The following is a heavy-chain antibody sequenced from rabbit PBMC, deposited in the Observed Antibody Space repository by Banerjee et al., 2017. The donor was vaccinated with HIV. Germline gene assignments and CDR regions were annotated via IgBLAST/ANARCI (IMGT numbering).Heavy chain of an antibody. CDR1: GFDFSGEY. J-gene: IGHJ4*01. V-gene: IGHV1S40*01. D-gene: IGHD4-2*01. CDR3: ARDVGSILMNL. CDR2: IDPIFGDA. Sequence: QPLVESGGDLVKPGGSLTLSCKASGFDFSGEYMSWVRQAPGKGLEWIGYIDPIFGDAYYASWVNGRFTISKTSSTTVTLQMTSLTAADTATYFCARDVGSILMNLWGPGTLVTVS.